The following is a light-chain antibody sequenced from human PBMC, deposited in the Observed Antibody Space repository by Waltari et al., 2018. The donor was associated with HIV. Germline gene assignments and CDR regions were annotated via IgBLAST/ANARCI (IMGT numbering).Light chain of an antibody. V-gene: IGLV3-25*03. Sequence: SYELPQPPSVSVSPGQTARLTCSGLVFSKQSAYWYHQKPGQAPVLVIYKDTKRPSGIPERFSGTSSGTTVTLTISGVQAEDEGDYYCQSADTRNTYPPRVFGGGTRLTVL. J-gene: IGLJ3*02. CDR3: QSADTRNTYPPRV. CDR2: KDT. CDR1: VFSKQS.